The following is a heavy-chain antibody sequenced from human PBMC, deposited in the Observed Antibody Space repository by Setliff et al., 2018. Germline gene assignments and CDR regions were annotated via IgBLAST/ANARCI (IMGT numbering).Heavy chain of an antibody. CDR2: IYSSGST. CDR3: ARESRYYYDNLGTLDY. V-gene: IGHV4-30-4*08. D-gene: IGHD3-22*01. J-gene: IGHJ4*02. CDR1: GGSISSGDYY. Sequence: SETLSLTCTVSGGSISSGDYYWSWIRQPPGKDLEWIGYIYSSGSTYYNPSLKSRVSLSVDTSKNQFSLKLSSVTAADTAVYYCARESRYYYDNLGTLDYWGQGTLVTVSS.